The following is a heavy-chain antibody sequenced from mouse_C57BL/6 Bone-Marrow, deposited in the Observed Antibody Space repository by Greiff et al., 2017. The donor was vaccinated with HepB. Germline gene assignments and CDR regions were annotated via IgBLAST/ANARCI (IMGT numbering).Heavy chain of an antibody. CDR3: ARHGGYDGHWYFDV. Sequence: DVQLQESGGGLVQPGESLKLSCESNEYEFPSLDMSWVRKTPEKRLELVAAINSDGGSTYYPDTMERRFIISRDNTKKTLYLQMSSLRSEDTALYYCARHGGYDGHWYFDVWGTGTTVTVSS. CDR2: INSDGGST. CDR1: EYEFPSLD. J-gene: IGHJ1*03. D-gene: IGHD2-2*01. V-gene: IGHV5-2*01.